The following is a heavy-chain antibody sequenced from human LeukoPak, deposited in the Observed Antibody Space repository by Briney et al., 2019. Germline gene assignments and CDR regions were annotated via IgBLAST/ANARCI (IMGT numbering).Heavy chain of an antibody. CDR1: GYTFTDYY. Sequence: ASVKVSCKASGYTFTDYYMHWVRQAPGQGLEWMGWINPKSGGTNYAQKFQGRVTMTRDTSISTAYMELSRLRSDDTAVYYCARDAVVGGFDYWGQGTLVTVSS. V-gene: IGHV1-2*02. CDR3: ARDAVVGGFDY. J-gene: IGHJ4*02. CDR2: INPKSGGT. D-gene: IGHD2-21*01.